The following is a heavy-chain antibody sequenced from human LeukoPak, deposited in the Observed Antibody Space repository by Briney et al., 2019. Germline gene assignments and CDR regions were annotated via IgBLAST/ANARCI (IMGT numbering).Heavy chain of an antibody. CDR1: GFTFDDYA. D-gene: IGHD4-17*01. Sequence: GGSLRLSCAASGFTFDDYAMHWVRQAPGKGLEWVSGISWNSGSIGYADSVKGRFTISRDNAKNSLYLQMNSLRAEDMALYCCAKGDGENYGDTNDAFDIWGQGTMVTVSS. CDR2: ISWNSGSI. V-gene: IGHV3-9*03. CDR3: AKGDGENYGDTNDAFDI. J-gene: IGHJ3*02.